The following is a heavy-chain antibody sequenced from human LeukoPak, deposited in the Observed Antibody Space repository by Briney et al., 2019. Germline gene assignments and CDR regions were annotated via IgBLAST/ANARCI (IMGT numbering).Heavy chain of an antibody. J-gene: IGHJ6*02. CDR1: GFTFSSYS. D-gene: IGHD6-13*01. CDR3: ARDKTSRYSSSWYGYYYYYYGMDV. V-gene: IGHV3-21*01. Sequence: GGSLGLSCAASGFTFSSYSMNWVRQAPGKGLEWVSSISSSSSYIYYADSVKGRFTISRDNAKNSLYLQMNSLRAEDTAVYYCARDKTSRYSSSWYGYYYYYYGMDVWGQGTTVTVSS. CDR2: ISSSSSYI.